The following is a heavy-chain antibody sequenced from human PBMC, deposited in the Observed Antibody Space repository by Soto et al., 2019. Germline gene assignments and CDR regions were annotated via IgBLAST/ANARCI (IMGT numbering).Heavy chain of an antibody. CDR3: ARDLRTYSHYYYGMDV. Sequence: EVQLVESGGGLVKPGGSLRLSCAASGFAFSRFSMNWVRQAPGKGLEWVSSISSSSSSIYNADSVRGRFTISRDNANNSPYLHMNTRRAEDTAVYYCARDLRTYSHYYYGMDVWGQGTTVTVSS. CDR1: GFAFSRFS. CDR2: ISSSSSSI. J-gene: IGHJ6*02. D-gene: IGHD3-10*01. V-gene: IGHV3-21*01.